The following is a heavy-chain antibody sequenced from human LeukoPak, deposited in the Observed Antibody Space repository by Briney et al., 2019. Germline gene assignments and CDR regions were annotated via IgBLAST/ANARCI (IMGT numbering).Heavy chain of an antibody. D-gene: IGHD3-22*01. V-gene: IGHV4-34*01. CDR1: GGSFSGYY. J-gene: IGHJ4*02. Sequence: SETLSLTCAVYGGSFSGYYWSWIRQPPKKGLEWIGEINHSGSTNYNPSLKSRVTISVDTSKNQFSLKVRSVTAADTAVYYCAREGYYYDSSGYYENIIDYWGQGTLVTVSS. CDR3: AREGYYYDSSGYYENIIDY. CDR2: INHSGST.